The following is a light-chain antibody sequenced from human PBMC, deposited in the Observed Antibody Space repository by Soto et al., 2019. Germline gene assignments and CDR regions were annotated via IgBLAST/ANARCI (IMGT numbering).Light chain of an antibody. V-gene: IGKV3-15*01. CDR3: QQYNNWPPIT. CDR1: QSVRSN. Sequence: EIVITQSPTTLSVSQGERATLSCRASQSVRSNSAWYQQKPGQAPRLLIYGASTRATDIPARFSGSGSGTDFTLTISNLQSEDFAVYYCQQYNNWPPITFGQGTKVDIK. J-gene: IGKJ1*01. CDR2: GAS.